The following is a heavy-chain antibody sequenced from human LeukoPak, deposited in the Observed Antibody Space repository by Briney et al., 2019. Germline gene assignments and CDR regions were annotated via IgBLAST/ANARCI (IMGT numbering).Heavy chain of an antibody. V-gene: IGHV4-59*08. CDR1: GGSISSYY. Sequence: PSETLSLTCTVSGGSISSYYWSWIRQPPGKGLEWIGYIYYSGSTNDNPSLKSRVTIFVDTSKNQFSLKLSSVTAADTAVYYCARQSGRYSEYYFDYWGQGTLVTVSS. CDR3: ARQSGRYSEYYFDY. J-gene: IGHJ4*02. CDR2: IYYSGST. D-gene: IGHD1-26*01.